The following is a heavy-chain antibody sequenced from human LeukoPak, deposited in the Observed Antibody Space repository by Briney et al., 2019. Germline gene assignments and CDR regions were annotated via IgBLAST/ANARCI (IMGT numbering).Heavy chain of an antibody. V-gene: IGHV4-34*01. J-gene: IGHJ4*02. CDR1: GGSFSGYY. CDR3: ARDHGGWYGYFDY. CDR2: INHSGST. D-gene: IGHD6-19*01. Sequence: PSETLSLTCAVYGGSFSGYYWSWIRQPPGKGLEWIGEINHSGSTNYNPSLKSRVTISVDTSKNQFSLKLSSVTAADTAVYYCARDHGGWYGYFDYWGQGTLVTVSS.